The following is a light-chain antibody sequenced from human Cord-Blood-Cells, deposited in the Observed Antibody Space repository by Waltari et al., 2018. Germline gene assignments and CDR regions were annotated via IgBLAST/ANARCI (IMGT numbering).Light chain of an antibody. V-gene: IGKV1-27*01. CDR2: AAS. J-gene: IGKJ4*01. Sequence: DIKMTQSPSSLSASVGERVTITCRASQGISNSLTWYQQKPGKVPKPLIYAASTLQSGVPSRFSGSGSVTDFPLTISSLQPEDVATYYCQKYNSAPLTFGGGTKVEIK. CDR1: QGISNS. CDR3: QKYNSAPLT.